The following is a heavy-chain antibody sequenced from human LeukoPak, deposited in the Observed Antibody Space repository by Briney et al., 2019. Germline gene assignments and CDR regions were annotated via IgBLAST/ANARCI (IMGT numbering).Heavy chain of an antibody. Sequence: GGSLRLSCVASGFTFSDYAMNWVRQAPGKGLEWVSTFKTNYNQVYYAESVRGRFTIPTDNSKNTAYLQMNSLRVEDTALYYCARSVPDYTRFDFWGQGALVTVSS. D-gene: IGHD4-11*01. CDR2: FKTNYNQV. V-gene: IGHV3-23*05. CDR1: GFTFSDYA. J-gene: IGHJ4*02. CDR3: ARSVPDYTRFDF.